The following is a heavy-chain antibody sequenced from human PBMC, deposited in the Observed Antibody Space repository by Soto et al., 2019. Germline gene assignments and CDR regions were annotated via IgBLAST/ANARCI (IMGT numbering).Heavy chain of an antibody. V-gene: IGHV3-33*01. D-gene: IGHD3-22*01. J-gene: IGHJ6*02. Sequence: PGGSLRLSCAASGFTFSSYGMHWVRQAPGKGLEWVAVIWYDGSNKYYADSVKGRFTISRDNSKNTLYLQMNSLRAEDTAVYYCARDQADSSGSVPYYYYGMDVWGQGTTVTVSS. CDR2: IWYDGSNK. CDR1: GFTFSSYG. CDR3: ARDQADSSGSVPYYYYGMDV.